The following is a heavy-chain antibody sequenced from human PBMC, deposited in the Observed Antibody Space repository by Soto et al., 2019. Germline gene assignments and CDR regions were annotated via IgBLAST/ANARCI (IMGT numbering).Heavy chain of an antibody. CDR3: VRGRTWFDS. V-gene: IGHV4-59*01. Sequence: PSETLSLTCTVSGGSISNYYCNWIRQPPGKGLEWIGSSSYSGSTNYNPSLKSRVTISVDTSKNQLSLRLSSVTAADTAVYYCVRGRTWFDSWGQGTLVTVSS. J-gene: IGHJ5*01. CDR1: GGSISNYY. CDR2: SSYSGST.